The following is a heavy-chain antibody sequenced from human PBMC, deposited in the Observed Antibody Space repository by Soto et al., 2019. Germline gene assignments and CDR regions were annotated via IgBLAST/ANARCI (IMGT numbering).Heavy chain of an antibody. CDR3: ARRRIVPTTNFDC. CDR2: IFHTGAT. Sequence: SETLSLTCTVSGGSISSSSFYWGWIRQPPGKGLEWIGHIFHTGATYNNPSLESRVTMSVDTSKNQFSLNLSSVTATDTAVYYCARRRIVPTTNFDCWGQGTLVTVSS. J-gene: IGHJ4*02. D-gene: IGHD1-26*01. CDR1: GGSISSSSFY. V-gene: IGHV4-39*01.